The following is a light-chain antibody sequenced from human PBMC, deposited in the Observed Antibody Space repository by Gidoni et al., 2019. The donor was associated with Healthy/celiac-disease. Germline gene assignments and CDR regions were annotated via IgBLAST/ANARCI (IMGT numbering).Light chain of an antibody. J-gene: IGKJ4*01. Sequence: EIVMTQSPATLSVSPGERATLSCRASQSLSSNLAWYQQEPGQAPRLLIYGASTRATGIPARFSGSGSGTEFTLTISSLQSEDFAVYYCQQYNNWPLTFGGXTKVEIK. CDR3: QQYNNWPLT. CDR1: QSLSSN. CDR2: GAS. V-gene: IGKV3-15*01.